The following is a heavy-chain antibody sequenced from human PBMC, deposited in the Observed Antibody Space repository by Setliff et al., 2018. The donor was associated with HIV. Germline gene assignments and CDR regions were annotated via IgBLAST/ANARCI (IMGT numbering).Heavy chain of an antibody. CDR2: ISAYNGNT. CDR3: ARQFLDWSNDYYSRYYMDV. CDR1: GYTFTGYY. D-gene: IGHD3-3*01. J-gene: IGHJ6*03. Sequence: ASVKVSCKASGYTFTGYYMHWVRRAPGQGLEWMGWISAYNGNTHYAQRLQGRVTMTTDTSTRTAYMELRSLRSDDTAVYYCARQFLDWSNDYYSRYYMDVWGKGTTVTVSS. V-gene: IGHV1-18*04.